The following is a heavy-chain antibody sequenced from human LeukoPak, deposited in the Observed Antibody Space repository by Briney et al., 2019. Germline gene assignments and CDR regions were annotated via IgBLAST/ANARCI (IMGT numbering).Heavy chain of an antibody. D-gene: IGHD6-13*01. V-gene: IGHV1-69*04. J-gene: IGHJ4*02. CDR3: ASLGDYSSSWYAYYFDY. CDR1: GGTFSSYA. CDR2: IIPILGIA. Sequence: ASVKVPCKASGGTFSSYAISWVRQAPGQGLEWMGRIIPILGIANYAQKFQGRVTITADKSTSTAYMELSSLRSEDTAVYYCASLGDYSSSWYAYYFDYWGQGTLVTVSS.